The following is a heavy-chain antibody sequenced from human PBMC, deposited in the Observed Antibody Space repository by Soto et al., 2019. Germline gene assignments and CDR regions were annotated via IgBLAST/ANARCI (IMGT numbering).Heavy chain of an antibody. V-gene: IGHV3-23*01. Sequence: PGGSLRLSCAASGFTFSSYAMSWVRQAPGKGLEWVSVISGSGGSTYYADSVKGRFTISRDNSKNTLYVQMNSLRAEDTAVYYCAESTRSYGSGSYYSYGTDVWGQGTTVTVSS. CDR1: GFTFSSYA. CDR3: AESTRSYGSGSYYSYGTDV. CDR2: ISGSGGST. J-gene: IGHJ6*02. D-gene: IGHD3-10*01.